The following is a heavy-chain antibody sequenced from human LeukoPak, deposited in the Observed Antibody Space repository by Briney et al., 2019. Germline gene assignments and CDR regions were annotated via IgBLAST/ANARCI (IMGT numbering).Heavy chain of an antibody. CDR2: IYYTGST. CDR1: GASIISNSYY. J-gene: IGHJ4*02. V-gene: IGHV4-39*01. Sequence: SETLSLTCTVSGASIISNSYYWGWIRQPPGKGLEWIGSIYYTGSTYYNPSLKSRVTISVDTSKNQFSLKLRSVTAADTAVYYCARSTNPLGAFDIWGQGTLVSVSS. CDR3: ARSTNPLGAFDI. D-gene: IGHD2-8*01.